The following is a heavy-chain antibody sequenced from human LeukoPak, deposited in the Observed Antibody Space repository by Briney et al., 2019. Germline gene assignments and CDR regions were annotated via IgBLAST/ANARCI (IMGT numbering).Heavy chain of an antibody. CDR3: AKDRFRGSYYVSPGSDY. CDR1: GFTFSSYA. J-gene: IGHJ4*02. Sequence: QTGGSLRLSCAASGFTFSSYAMSWVRQAPGKGLEWVSAISGSGGSTYYADSVKGRFTISRDNSKNTLYLQMNSLRAEDTAVYYCAKDRFRGSYYVSPGSDYWGQGTLVTVSS. V-gene: IGHV3-23*01. CDR2: ISGSGGST. D-gene: IGHD1-26*01.